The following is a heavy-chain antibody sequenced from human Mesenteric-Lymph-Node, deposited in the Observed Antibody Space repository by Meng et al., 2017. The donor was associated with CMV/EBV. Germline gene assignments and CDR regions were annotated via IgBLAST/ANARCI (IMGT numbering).Heavy chain of an antibody. CDR3: ARELGIAARSRRGFDP. V-gene: IGHV1-2*02. CDR1: GYTFTGYY. J-gene: IGHJ5*02. Sequence: ASVKVSCKASGYTFTGYYMHWVRQAPGQGLEWMGWINPNSGGTNYAQKFQGRVTMTRDTSISTAYMELSSLISEDTAVYYCARELGIAARSRRGFDPWGQGTLVTVSS. CDR2: INPNSGGT. D-gene: IGHD6-6*01.